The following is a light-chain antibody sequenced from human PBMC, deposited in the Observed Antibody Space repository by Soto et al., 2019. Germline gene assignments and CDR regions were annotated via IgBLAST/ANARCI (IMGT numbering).Light chain of an antibody. CDR2: GAS. Sequence: EVVLTQSPATLSVSPGDRATLSCRASQSVSRNLAWYQQKPGQAPRLLIYGASTRATGVPARFSGSGSATEFTLSISSLQSEDVAVYYCQYGDWPPETFGQGTKLEI. CDR1: QSVSRN. J-gene: IGKJ2*01. V-gene: IGKV3-15*01. CDR3: QYGDWPPET.